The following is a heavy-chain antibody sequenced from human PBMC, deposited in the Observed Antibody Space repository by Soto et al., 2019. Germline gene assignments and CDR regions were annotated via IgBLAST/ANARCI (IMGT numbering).Heavy chain of an antibody. CDR2: IMPIVGTP. V-gene: IGHV1-69*01. CDR3: TLGNAMDV. J-gene: IGHJ6*02. CDR1: GGTFSSFA. D-gene: IGHD7-27*01. Sequence: QVQLVQSGAEVKKPGSSVKVSCKASGGTFSSFAINWVRQAPGQGPQWMGGIMPIVGTPNYAQRFQGRVTIITDEVTSTAYMELTRLPVEDTAVYYCTLGNAMDVWGQGTTVTVSS.